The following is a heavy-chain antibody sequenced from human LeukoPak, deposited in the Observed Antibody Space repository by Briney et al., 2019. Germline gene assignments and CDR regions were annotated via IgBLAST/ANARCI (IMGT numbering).Heavy chain of an antibody. D-gene: IGHD3-9*01. V-gene: IGHV3-21*01. CDR3: ARGAEHTYYDILTGYSTLYY. CDR2: ISSRGDYI. CDR1: RFTFSTYS. J-gene: IGHJ4*02. Sequence: PGGSLRLSCAASRFTFSTYSMNWVRQAPGKGLEWVSAISSRGDYIYYADSVKGRFTISRDNSKNTLYLQMNSLRAEDTAEYYCARGAEHTYYDILTGYSTLYYWGERALVTLSP.